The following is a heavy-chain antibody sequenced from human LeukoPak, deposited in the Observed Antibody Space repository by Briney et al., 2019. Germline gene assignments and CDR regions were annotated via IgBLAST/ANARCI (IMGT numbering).Heavy chain of an antibody. CDR1: GFSFSTYW. Sequence: GGSLRLSCAASGFSFSTYWMNWVRQAPGKGLEWVAYTSRGGSDISYADSAKGRFTISSDIASNTLYLQMNSLRVEDTAVYFCVRARLIRLENFFDYWGQGTLVTVSS. CDR3: VRARLIRLENFFDY. V-gene: IGHV3-48*03. J-gene: IGHJ4*02. D-gene: IGHD2-21*01. CDR2: TSRGGSDI.